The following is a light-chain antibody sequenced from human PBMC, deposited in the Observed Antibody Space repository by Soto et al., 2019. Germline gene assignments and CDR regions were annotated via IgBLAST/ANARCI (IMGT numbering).Light chain of an antibody. CDR2: DVT. J-gene: IGLJ1*01. CDR1: STDVGIY. Sequence: QSALTQPRSVSGSPGQSVTISCSGTSTDVGIYVSWYQQHAGKAPKLIIYDVTERPSGVPDRFSGSKSGNAASLTVSGLQPEDEADYYCCAHFGTTIYVFGSGTKVTVL. V-gene: IGLV2-11*01. CDR3: CAHFGTTIYV.